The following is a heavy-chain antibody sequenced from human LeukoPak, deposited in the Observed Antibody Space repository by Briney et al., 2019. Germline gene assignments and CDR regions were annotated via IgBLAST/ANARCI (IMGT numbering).Heavy chain of an antibody. CDR2: ISGSGGST. CDR1: GFTFSSYA. Sequence: GGSLRLSCAASGFTFSSYAMSWVRQAPGKGLEWVSAISGSGGSTYYADSVKGRFTISRDNSKNTLYLQMNSLRAEDTAVYYCATRITMVRGVISGMDVWGQGTTVTVSS. D-gene: IGHD3-10*01. CDR3: ATRITMVRGVISGMDV. V-gene: IGHV3-23*01. J-gene: IGHJ6*02.